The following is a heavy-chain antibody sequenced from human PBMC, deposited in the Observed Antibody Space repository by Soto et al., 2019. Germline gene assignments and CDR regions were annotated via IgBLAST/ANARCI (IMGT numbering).Heavy chain of an antibody. D-gene: IGHD2-15*01. CDR2: IYYSGST. J-gene: IGHJ4*02. V-gene: IGHV4-59*01. CDR3: ARVGNRFGGNIDY. Sequence: SETLSLTCTVSGGPISSYYWSWIRQPPGKGLEWIGYIYYSGSTNYDPSLKSRVTISVDTSKNQFSLKLSSVTAADTAVYYCARVGNRFGGNIDYWGQGTLVTVSS. CDR1: GGPISSYY.